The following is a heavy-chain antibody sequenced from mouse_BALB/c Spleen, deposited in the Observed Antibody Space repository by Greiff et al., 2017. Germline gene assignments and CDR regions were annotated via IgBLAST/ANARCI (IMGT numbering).Heavy chain of an antibody. CDR3: ARDEGDGYSGFAY. D-gene: IGHD2-3*01. J-gene: IGHJ3*01. Sequence: EVNVVASGGGLVKPGGSLKLSCAASGFTFSDYYMYWVRQTPEKRLEWVATISDGGSYTYYPDSVKGRFTISRDNAKNNLYLQMSSLKSEDTAMYYCARDEGDGYSGFAYRGQGTLVTVSA. CDR1: GFTFSDYY. V-gene: IGHV5-4*02. CDR2: ISDGGSYT.